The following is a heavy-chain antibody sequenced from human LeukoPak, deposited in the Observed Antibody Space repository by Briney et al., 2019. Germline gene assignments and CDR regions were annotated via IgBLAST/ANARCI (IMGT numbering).Heavy chain of an antibody. CDR3: ARGLSVTGYYFDF. V-gene: IGHV6-1*01. CDR2: TYYRSKWYH. CDR1: GDSVSSNSVA. J-gene: IGHJ4*02. D-gene: IGHD1-14*01. Sequence: SQTLSLTCAISGDSVSSNSVAWNWIRQSPSRGLEWPGRTYYRSKWYHDYALSVKSRITINPDTSKNQFSLQLNSVTPEDTTVYYCARGLSVTGYYFDFWGQGTLVTVSS.